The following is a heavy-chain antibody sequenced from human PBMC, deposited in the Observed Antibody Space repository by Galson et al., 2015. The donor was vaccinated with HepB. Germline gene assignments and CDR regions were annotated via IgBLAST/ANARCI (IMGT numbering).Heavy chain of an antibody. V-gene: IGHV3-23*01. Sequence: SLRLSCAASGFSFTNYAMTWVRQAPGKGLEWVSSIIGTGGVTFYADSVKGRFSISRDNSKKTLYLQMNNLRAEDTAVYYCARMGSYGDYDFDPWGQGTLVTVSS. J-gene: IGHJ5*02. CDR1: GFSFTNYA. CDR2: IIGTGGVT. D-gene: IGHD2-21*02. CDR3: ARMGSYGDYDFDP.